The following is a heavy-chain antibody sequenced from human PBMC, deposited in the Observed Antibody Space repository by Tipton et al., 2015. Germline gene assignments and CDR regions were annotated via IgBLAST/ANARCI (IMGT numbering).Heavy chain of an antibody. J-gene: IGHJ6*02. D-gene: IGHD5-24*01. CDR3: ARDLEHGRDV. CDR2: ISYSGST. V-gene: IGHV4-59*01. Sequence: SWVRQAPGKGLEWIGYISYSGSTHYNPSFKSRVAISVDTSKNQFSLTLNSVTAADTAVYYCARDLEHGRDVWGQGTTVTVPS.